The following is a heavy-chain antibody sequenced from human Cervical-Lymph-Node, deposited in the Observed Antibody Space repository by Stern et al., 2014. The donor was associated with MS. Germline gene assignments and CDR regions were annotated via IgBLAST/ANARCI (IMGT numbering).Heavy chain of an antibody. J-gene: IGHJ4*01. Sequence: QVQLGQSGAEVKKPGASVKVSCKASGYTFTNYFIHWVRQAPGQGLEWLGWINPHSGDTNYAQKFRGWVTMTRDTSINTTYMEFNRLRPDDTALYYCARDRRGGWCDYCGHGTLVTVSS. D-gene: IGHD2-15*01. CDR1: GYTFTNYF. V-gene: IGHV1-2*04. CDR3: ARDRRGGWCDY. CDR2: INPHSGDT.